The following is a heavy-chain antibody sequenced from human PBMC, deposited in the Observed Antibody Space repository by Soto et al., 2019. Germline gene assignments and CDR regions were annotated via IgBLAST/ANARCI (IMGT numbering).Heavy chain of an antibody. CDR2: ITGSGVTT. J-gene: IGHJ4*02. Sequence: EVQLLESGGGLVQPGGSVRLSCAASEFTFSNYAMTWVRQAPGKGLEWVSLITGSGVTTYYADSVKGRFTIARDNSKNTLYLQMNSLRAGDTDIYYCAKAVSGSIRYFDYWGQGTLVTVSS. D-gene: IGHD1-26*01. V-gene: IGHV3-23*01. CDR3: AKAVSGSIRYFDY. CDR1: EFTFSNYA.